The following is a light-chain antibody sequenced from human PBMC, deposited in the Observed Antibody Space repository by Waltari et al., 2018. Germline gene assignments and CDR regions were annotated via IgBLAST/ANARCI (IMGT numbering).Light chain of an antibody. CDR3: QNHERLPAT. Sequence: SCRASQSISKYLVWYQQRPGHAPRLIIYAASTRAPGVPDRFSGSGYGTDFTLTISRLEPEDFAVYYCQNHERLPATFGQGTKVEIK. CDR1: QSISKY. CDR2: AAS. V-gene: IGKV3-11*01. J-gene: IGKJ1*01.